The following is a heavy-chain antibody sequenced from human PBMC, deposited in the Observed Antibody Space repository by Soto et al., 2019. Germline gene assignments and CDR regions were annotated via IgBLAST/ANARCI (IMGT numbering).Heavy chain of an antibody. D-gene: IGHD4-17*01. Sequence: QVQLVQSGAEVKKPGASVKVSCKASGYTFTSYAMHWVRQAPGQRLEWMGWINAGNGNTKYSQKFQGRVTVTRDTSASTAYMELSSLRSEDTAVYYCARTVGYYYGMDVWGQGTTVTVSS. CDR1: GYTFTSYA. V-gene: IGHV1-3*01. CDR2: INAGNGNT. CDR3: ARTVGYYYGMDV. J-gene: IGHJ6*02.